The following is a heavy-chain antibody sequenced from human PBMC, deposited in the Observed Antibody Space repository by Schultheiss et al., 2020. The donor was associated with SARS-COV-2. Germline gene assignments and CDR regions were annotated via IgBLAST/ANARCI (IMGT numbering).Heavy chain of an antibody. CDR2: ISYDGSNK. CDR3: ARDAGDSSGWPRHSFDY. J-gene: IGHJ4*02. V-gene: IGHV3-30*12. CDR1: GFTFSSYG. D-gene: IGHD6-19*01. Sequence: GGSLRLSCAASGFTFSSYGMHWVRQAPGKGLEWVAVISYDGSNKYYADSVKGRFTISRDNSKNTLYLQMNSLRAEDTAVYYCARDAGDSSGWPRHSFDYWGQGTLVTVSS.